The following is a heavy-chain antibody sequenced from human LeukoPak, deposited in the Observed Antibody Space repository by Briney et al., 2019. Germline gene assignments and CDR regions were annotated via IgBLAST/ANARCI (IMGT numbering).Heavy chain of an antibody. CDR2: ISSSGSTI. D-gene: IGHD5-18*01. CDR3: ARERGYSYGKIDY. J-gene: IGHJ4*02. V-gene: IGHV3-48*03. Sequence: GGSLRLSCAASGFTFSSYEMNWVRQAPGKGLEWVSYISSSGSTIYYADSVKGRFTISRDSAKNSLYLQMNSLRAEDTAVYYCARERGYSYGKIDYWGQGTLVTVSS. CDR1: GFTFSSYE.